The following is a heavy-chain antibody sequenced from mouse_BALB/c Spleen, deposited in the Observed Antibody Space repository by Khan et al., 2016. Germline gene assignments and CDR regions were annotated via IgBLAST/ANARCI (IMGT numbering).Heavy chain of an antibody. CDR1: GYTFTTAG. J-gene: IGHJ2*01. D-gene: IGHD2-1*01. CDR2: INTHSGVP. CDR3: ARTVGNYGYFDY. V-gene: IGHV9-4*02. Sequence: QIQLVQSGPELKKPGETVRISCKASGYTFTTAGMQWVQKMPGKGLKWIGWINTHSGVPKYAEDFKGQFAFSLETSASTAYLQLRNLKNEDTATYYCARTVGNYGYFDYWGQGTTLTVSS.